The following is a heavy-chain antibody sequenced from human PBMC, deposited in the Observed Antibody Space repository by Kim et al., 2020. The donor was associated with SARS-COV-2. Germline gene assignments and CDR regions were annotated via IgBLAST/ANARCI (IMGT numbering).Heavy chain of an antibody. D-gene: IGHD1-26*01. J-gene: IGHJ4*02. V-gene: IGHV3-7*03. CDR3: ARDGYSGSYSY. Sequence: KYYVDSVKGRFTISRDNAKNSLYLQMNSLRAEDTAVYYCARDGYSGSYSYWGQGTLVTVSS. CDR2: K.